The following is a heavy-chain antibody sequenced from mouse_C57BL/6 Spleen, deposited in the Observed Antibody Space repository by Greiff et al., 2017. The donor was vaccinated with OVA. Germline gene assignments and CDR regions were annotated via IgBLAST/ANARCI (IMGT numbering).Heavy chain of an antibody. CDR2: IDPSDSYT. J-gene: IGHJ3*01. Sequence: QVQLQQPGAELVKPGASVKLSCKASGYTFTSYWMQWVKQRPGQGLEWIGEIDPSDSYTNYNQKFKGKATLTADTSSSTAYMQLSSLTSEDSAVYYCARRGPLGFAYWGQGTLVTVSA. V-gene: IGHV1-50*01. CDR3: ARRGPLGFAY. CDR1: GYTFTSYW.